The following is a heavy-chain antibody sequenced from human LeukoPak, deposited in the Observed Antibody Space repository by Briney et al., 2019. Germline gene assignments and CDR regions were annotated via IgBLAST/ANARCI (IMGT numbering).Heavy chain of an antibody. CDR2: ISYDGSNK. V-gene: IGHV3-30*04. J-gene: IGHJ6*03. CDR1: GFTFISYA. Sequence: GGSLRLSCAASGFTFISYAMHWVRQAPGKGLEWVAVISYDGSNKYYADSVKGRFTISRDNSKNTLYLQMNSLRAEDTAVYYCAKASPLFVSNYYYYYMDVWGKGTTVTVSS. D-gene: IGHD3-16*01. CDR3: AKASPLFVSNYYYYYMDV.